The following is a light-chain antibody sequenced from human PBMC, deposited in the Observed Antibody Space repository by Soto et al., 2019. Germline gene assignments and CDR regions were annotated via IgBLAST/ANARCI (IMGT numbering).Light chain of an antibody. CDR1: QGIRNF. V-gene: IGKV1-27*01. CDR3: QKYSSVIT. CDR2: AAS. J-gene: IGKJ5*01. Sequence: DIQMTQSPSSLSASVGDRVTITCRASQGIRNFLAWYQQKPGKVPKLLLSAASTLESGVPSRFSGSGSGTDFTLTITSLQPEDVATYYCQKYSSVITFGQGTRLEIK.